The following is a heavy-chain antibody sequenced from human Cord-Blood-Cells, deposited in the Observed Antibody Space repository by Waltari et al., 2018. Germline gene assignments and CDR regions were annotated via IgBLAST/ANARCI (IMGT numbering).Heavy chain of an antibody. J-gene: IGHJ4*02. CDR3: APPLGL. CDR1: CGSISSSSYY. V-gene: IGHV4-39*01. CDR2: IYYSRRP. Sequence: QLQLQESGPGLVKPSETLSLTCTVSCGSISSSSYYWGWIRQPPGRGLEWSGSIYYSRRPYYTPSPKSRVTISVDTSKNQFSLKLSSVTAADTAVYYCAPPLGLWGQGTLVTVSS.